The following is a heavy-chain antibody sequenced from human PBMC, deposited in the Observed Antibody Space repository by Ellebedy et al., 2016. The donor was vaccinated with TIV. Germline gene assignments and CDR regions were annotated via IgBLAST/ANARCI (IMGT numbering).Heavy chain of an antibody. D-gene: IGHD4-17*01. J-gene: IGHJ4*02. CDR1: GYTFTNYG. CDR3: ARFVDGDYEDY. CDR2: FSGYNGNT. V-gene: IGHV1-18*04. Sequence: AASVQVSCKASGYTFTNYGISWVRQPPGQGLEWMGWFSGYNGNTYSAQKLQGRVTMTTDTSTSTAYMELRSLRSDDTAVYYCARFVDGDYEDYWGQGALVTVSS.